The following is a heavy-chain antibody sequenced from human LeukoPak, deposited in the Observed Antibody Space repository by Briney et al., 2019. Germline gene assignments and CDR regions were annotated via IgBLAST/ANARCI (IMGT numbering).Heavy chain of an antibody. D-gene: IGHD3-10*02. V-gene: IGHV4-34*01. CDR2: INHTGSS. CDR1: GESFSSYY. Sequence: PSETLSLTCAVYGESFSSYYWVWIRQTPEKGLEWIGEINHTGSSNHNPSLKSRVTMSIDTSKNQFSLKLSSVTAADTAVYYCARRVKVNFVGLFGEDNNYFYMDVWGKGTTVTVSS. J-gene: IGHJ6*03. CDR3: ARRVKVNFVGLFGEDNNYFYMDV.